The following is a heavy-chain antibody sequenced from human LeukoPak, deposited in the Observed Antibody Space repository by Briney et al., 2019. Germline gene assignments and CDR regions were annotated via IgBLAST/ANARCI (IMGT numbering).Heavy chain of an antibody. J-gene: IGHJ4*02. V-gene: IGHV3-66*01. CDR1: GFSVSSNY. CDR2: IYSGGSQ. D-gene: IGHD5-12*01. Sequence: GGSLRLSCAASGFSVSSNYMSWVRQAPGKGLEWVSVIYSGGSQYYADSVKGRFTISRDNSENTLYLQMNSLRAEDTAVYYCARAGRATPRDYWGQGTLLTVSS. CDR3: ARAGRATPRDY.